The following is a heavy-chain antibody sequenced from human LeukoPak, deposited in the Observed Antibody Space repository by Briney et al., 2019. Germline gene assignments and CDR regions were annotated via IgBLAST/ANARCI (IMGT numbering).Heavy chain of an antibody. D-gene: IGHD6-13*01. J-gene: IGHJ4*02. Sequence: SETLSLTCTVSGGSISSYYWSWIRQPPGKGLEWIGYIYYSGSTNYNPSLKSRVTISVDTSKNQFSLKLSSVTAADTAVYYCARPRGQQRAKYYFDYWGQGTLVTVSS. CDR3: ARPRGQQRAKYYFDY. CDR1: GGSISSYY. V-gene: IGHV4-59*12. CDR2: IYYSGST.